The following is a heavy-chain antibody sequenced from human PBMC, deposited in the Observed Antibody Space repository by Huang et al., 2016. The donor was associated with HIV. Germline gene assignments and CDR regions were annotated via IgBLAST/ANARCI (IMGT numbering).Heavy chain of an antibody. CDR2: INDNGYT. CDR3: ARASWYEPRSWYFGL. D-gene: IGHD6-13*01. Sequence: QVQLQQWGAGLLKPSETLSLTCAVYGGSVSGHYWSWIRQPPGKGLEWIAEINDNGYTNDNPSLKSRVTISVHTSRNQFSLKLNSVTAADAAVYYCARASWYEPRSWYFGLWGRGTLVTVSS. V-gene: IGHV4-34*01. CDR1: GGSVSGHY. J-gene: IGHJ2*01.